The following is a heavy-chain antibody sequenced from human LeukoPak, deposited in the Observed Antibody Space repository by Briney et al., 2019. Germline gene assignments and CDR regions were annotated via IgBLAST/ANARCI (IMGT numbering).Heavy chain of an antibody. CDR1: GYTFTSYD. V-gene: IGHV1-8*01. D-gene: IGHD6-19*01. Sequence: GASVKVSCKASGYTFTSYDINWVRQATGQGLEWMGWMNPNSGNTGYAQKFQGRVTMTRNTSISTAYMELSSLRSEDTAVYYCARVGSGWYGHYYYGMDVWGQGTTVTVSS. CDR3: ARVGSGWYGHYYYGMDV. J-gene: IGHJ6*02. CDR2: MNPNSGNT.